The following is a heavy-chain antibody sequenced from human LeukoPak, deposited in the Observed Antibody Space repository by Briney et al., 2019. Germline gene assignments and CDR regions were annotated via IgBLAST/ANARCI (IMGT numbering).Heavy chain of an antibody. V-gene: IGHV3-21*01. CDR1: GFTFSSYS. CDR3: ARGPHEGYGMDV. Sequence: PGGSLRLSCAASGFTFSSYSMNWVRQAPGKGLEWVSSISSSSSYIYYADSVKGRFTISRDNAKNSLYLQMNSLRAEDTAVYYCARGPHEGYGMDVWGKGTTATVSS. CDR2: ISSSSSYI. J-gene: IGHJ6*04.